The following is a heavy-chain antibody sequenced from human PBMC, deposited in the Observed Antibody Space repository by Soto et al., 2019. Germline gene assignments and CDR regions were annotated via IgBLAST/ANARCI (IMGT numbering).Heavy chain of an antibody. CDR1: GFTFNIYR. J-gene: IGHJ4*02. V-gene: IGHV3-74*01. CDR2: INRDMNT. Sequence: EVQLVESGGGFVQPGGSLRLSCTVSGFTFNIYRMHWVRQAPGKGLMWVSLINRDMNTNYADSVKARFTVTRDNAKNMVYLQMNSLRVEDTAGYYCAREFDGLGYWAQGQLLAVAS. CDR3: AREFDGLGY. D-gene: IGHD3-10*01.